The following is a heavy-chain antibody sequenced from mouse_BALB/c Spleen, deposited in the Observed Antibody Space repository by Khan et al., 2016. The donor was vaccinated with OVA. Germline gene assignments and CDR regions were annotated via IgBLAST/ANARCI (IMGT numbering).Heavy chain of an antibody. Sequence: EVQLQESGPELIKPGASVKMSCKTSGYTFTNYVIHWVRQRPGQGLEWIGYINPSNDGTRFNAKFRGKATLISDKSSTTAYLEFSSLTSEDSAVHYCAREASNWDFSFPYWGQGTLVTVSA. CDR3: AREASNWDFSFPY. D-gene: IGHD4-1*01. J-gene: IGHJ3*01. CDR1: GYTFTNYV. V-gene: IGHV1S136*01. CDR2: INPSNDGT.